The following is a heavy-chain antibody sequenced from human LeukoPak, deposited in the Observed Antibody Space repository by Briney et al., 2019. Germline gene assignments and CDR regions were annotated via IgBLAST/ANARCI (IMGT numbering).Heavy chain of an antibody. V-gene: IGHV1-69*05. Sequence: SVKVSCKASVGTFSSYAISWVRQAPGQGLEWMGGIIPIFGTANYAQKFQGRVTITTDESTRTAYMELSSLRSEDTAVYYCSGGSKLGYYYYYYMDVWGKGTTVTVSS. CDR1: VGTFSSYA. CDR3: SGGSKLGYYYYYYMDV. D-gene: IGHD2-15*01. J-gene: IGHJ6*03. CDR2: IIPIFGTA.